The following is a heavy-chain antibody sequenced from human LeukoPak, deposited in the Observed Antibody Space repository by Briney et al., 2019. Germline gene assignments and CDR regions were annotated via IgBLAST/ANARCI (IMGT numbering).Heavy chain of an antibody. CDR2: INYSGST. D-gene: IGHD3-9*01. Sequence: PSETLYITCTVSVGSISSYYWSWIRPPPRKGLNWIGNINYSGSTNYNPSLKSRVTISVDTSKNQFSLKLSSVTAADTAVYYCARTPHYYDILTGYYAPYWYFDLWGRGTLVTVSS. V-gene: IGHV4-59*01. CDR1: VGSISSYY. CDR3: ARTPHYYDILTGYYAPYWYFDL. J-gene: IGHJ2*01.